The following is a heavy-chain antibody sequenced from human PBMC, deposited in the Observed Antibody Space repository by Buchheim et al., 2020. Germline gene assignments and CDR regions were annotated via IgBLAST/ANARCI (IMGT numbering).Heavy chain of an antibody. CDR2: ISYDGSNK. CDR3: GGGITGTFPYYYGMDV. V-gene: IGHV3-30*04. CDR1: GFTFSSYA. J-gene: IGHJ6*02. D-gene: IGHD1-7*01. Sequence: QVQLVESGGGVVQPGRSLRLSCAASGFTFSSYAMHWVRQAPGKGLEWVAVISYDGSNKYYADSVKGRFTISRDNSKNTLYLKMNSLRAEDTAVYYCGGGITGTFPYYYGMDVWGQGTT.